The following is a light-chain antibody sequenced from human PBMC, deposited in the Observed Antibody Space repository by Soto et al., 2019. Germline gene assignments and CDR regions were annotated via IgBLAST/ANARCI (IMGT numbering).Light chain of an antibody. CDR3: QQYYRPWT. V-gene: IGKV4-1*01. CDR2: WAS. CDR1: QSVLYSYNNKNY. J-gene: IGKJ1*01. Sequence: DIVMTQSPASLAVSLGERATINCKSSQSVLYSYNNKNYLAWYQQKPGQPPKLLIYWASTRESGVPDRFSGRGSGTDGTLTISSLQAEDVAVYYCQQYYRPWTFGQGTKVELK.